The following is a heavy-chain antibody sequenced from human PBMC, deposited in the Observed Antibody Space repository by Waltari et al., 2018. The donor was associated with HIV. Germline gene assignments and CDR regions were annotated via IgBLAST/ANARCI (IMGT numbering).Heavy chain of an antibody. D-gene: IGHD2-15*01. CDR2: IRSKANDYAT. CDR3: SGNLGYLYGDY. Sequence: EVQLVESGGGLVQPGGSLKVSCAGSGSTFSDLAMHWVRQAPGKGLEWVGRIRSKANDYATAYAPSVKGRFTIFRDDSKNTAYLQMNSLKTEDTAVYYCSGNLGYLYGDYWCQGTLVTVSS. J-gene: IGHJ4*02. V-gene: IGHV3-73*01. CDR1: GSTFSDLA.